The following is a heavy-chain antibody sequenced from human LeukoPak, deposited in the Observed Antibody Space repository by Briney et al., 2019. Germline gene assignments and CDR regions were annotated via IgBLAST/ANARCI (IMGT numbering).Heavy chain of an antibody. V-gene: IGHV3-23*01. J-gene: IGHJ4*02. CDR1: GFTFSTYA. D-gene: IGHD3-10*01. CDR2: ISSTGGTT. Sequence: GGSLRLSCAASGFTFSTYAMSWVRQAPGKGLEWVSSISSTGGTTYYADSVKGRFPISRDNSKNTLYLQMNSLRAEDAAVYYCAKVRQYYYGSGSYREYYFDYWGQGTLVTVSS. CDR3: AKVRQYYYGSGSYREYYFDY.